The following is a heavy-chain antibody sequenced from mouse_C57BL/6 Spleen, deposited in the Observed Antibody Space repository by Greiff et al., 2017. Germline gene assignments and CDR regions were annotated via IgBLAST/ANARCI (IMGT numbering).Heavy chain of an antibody. J-gene: IGHJ4*01. CDR3: ARSRDGYDRAMDY. CDR1: GYTFTSYW. CDR2: IDPSNSYT. Sequence: QVQLQQPGAELVMPGASVKLSCKASGYTFTSYWMHWVKQRPGQGLEWIGEIDPSNSYTNYNQKFKGKTTLTVDKSSSTVYMQLSSLTSEDSAVYYCARSRDGYDRAMDYWGQGTSVTVSS. D-gene: IGHD2-2*01. V-gene: IGHV1-69*01.